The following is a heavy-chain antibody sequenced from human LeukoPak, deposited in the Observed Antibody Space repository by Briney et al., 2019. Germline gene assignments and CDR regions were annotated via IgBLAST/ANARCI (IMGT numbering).Heavy chain of an antibody. CDR2: IYSDNT. CDR3: ARLLQDDYGDY. CDR1: GFTVSSNS. D-gene: IGHD2-15*01. Sequence: GGSLRLSCTVSGFTVSSNSMSWVRQAPGKGLEWVSFIYSDNTHYSDSVKGRFTISRDNSKNTLYLQMNSLRAEDTAVYYCARLLQDDYGDYWGQGTLVTVSS. J-gene: IGHJ4*02. V-gene: IGHV3-53*01.